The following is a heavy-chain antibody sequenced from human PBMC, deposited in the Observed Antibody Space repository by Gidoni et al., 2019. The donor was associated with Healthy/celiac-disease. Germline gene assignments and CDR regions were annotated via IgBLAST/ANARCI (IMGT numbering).Heavy chain of an antibody. D-gene: IGHD1-7*01. CDR1: GFTFSRYS. CDR2: ISSSSSYI. CDR3: ARDRGRGTTADYFDY. V-gene: IGHV3-21*01. J-gene: IGHJ4*02. Sequence: EVQLVESGGGLVKPGGSLRLSCAASGFTFSRYSMNWVRQAPGKGLEWVSSISSSSSYIYYADSVKGRFTISRDNAKNSLYLQMNSLRAEDTAVYYCARDRGRGTTADYFDYWGQGTLVTVSS.